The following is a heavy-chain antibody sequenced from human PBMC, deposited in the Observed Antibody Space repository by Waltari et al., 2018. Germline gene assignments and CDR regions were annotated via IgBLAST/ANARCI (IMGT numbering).Heavy chain of an antibody. J-gene: IGHJ4*02. CDR1: GFSIRSVYY. CDR3: AREGRSIAPAGTRRKDFTFDY. D-gene: IGHD6-13*01. V-gene: IGHV4-38-2*02. CDR2: IYHSGST. Sequence: VQLQESVPGLVKPSEPLSLTCAVAGFSIRSVYYWAWILPLQGWGQRAIVRTSPWRGLEWIGSIYHSGSTYYNPSLKSRATISVDTSKNQFSLKLSSVTAADTAVYYCAREGRSIAPAGTRRKDFTFDYWGQGTLVTVSS.